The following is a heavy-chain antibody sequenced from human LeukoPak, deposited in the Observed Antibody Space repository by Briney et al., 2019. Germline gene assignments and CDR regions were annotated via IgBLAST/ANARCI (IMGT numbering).Heavy chain of an antibody. CDR1: GFTFDDYG. CDR2: ISSSGSTI. Sequence: PGGSLRLSCAASGFTFDDYGMSWVRQAPGKGLEWVSYISSSGSTIYYADSVKGRFTISRDNAKNSLYLQMNSLRAEDTAVYYCATFGGAARTYYYYYMDVWGKGTTVTVSS. J-gene: IGHJ6*03. V-gene: IGHV3-48*04. CDR3: ATFGGAARTYYYYYMDV. D-gene: IGHD6-6*01.